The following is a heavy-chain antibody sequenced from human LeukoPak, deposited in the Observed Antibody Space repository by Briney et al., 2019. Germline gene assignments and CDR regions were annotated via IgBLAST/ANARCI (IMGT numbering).Heavy chain of an antibody. CDR1: GGSISSNTYY. CDR3: ARVSSGVTVAIYYFDY. Sequence: SPSETLSLTCTVSGGSISSNTYYWGWIRQPPGKGLEWIGSIYYSGSTYYNPSLKSRVTISVDTSKNQFSLKLSSVTAADTAVFYCARVSSGVTVAIYYFDYWGQGTLVTVSS. V-gene: IGHV4-39*07. CDR2: IYYSGST. D-gene: IGHD2-2*01. J-gene: IGHJ4*02.